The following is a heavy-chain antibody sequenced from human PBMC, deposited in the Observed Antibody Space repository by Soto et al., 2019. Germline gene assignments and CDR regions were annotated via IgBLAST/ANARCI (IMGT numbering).Heavy chain of an antibody. D-gene: IGHD3-22*01. Sequence: QVQLVESGGGVVQPGRSLRLSCAASGFTFSRYGMHWVLQAPGKGLSLLAVIWYDGSNKYYADSVKGRFTISRDNSKNTLYLQRNSLRDEDTAVYYCARDYDSSGYHRYYFDYWGQGTLVTVSS. CDR3: ARDYDSSGYHRYYFDY. CDR1: GFTFSRYG. V-gene: IGHV3-33*01. J-gene: IGHJ4*02. CDR2: IWYDGSNK.